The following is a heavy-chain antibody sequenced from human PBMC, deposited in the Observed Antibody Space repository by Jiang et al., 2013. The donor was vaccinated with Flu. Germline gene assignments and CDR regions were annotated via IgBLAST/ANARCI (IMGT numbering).Heavy chain of an antibody. CDR3: ARDVVEGVHVFNI. CDR2: IIPIFGTA. Sequence: KKPGSSVKVSCKASGGTFSSYTISWVRQAPGQGLEWMGGIIPIFGTANYAQKFQGRVTITADESTSTAYMELSSLRSEDTAVYYCARDVVEGVHVFNIWGQGTMVTVSS. J-gene: IGHJ3*02. V-gene: IGHV1-69*01. CDR1: GGTFSSYT. D-gene: IGHD3-10*01.